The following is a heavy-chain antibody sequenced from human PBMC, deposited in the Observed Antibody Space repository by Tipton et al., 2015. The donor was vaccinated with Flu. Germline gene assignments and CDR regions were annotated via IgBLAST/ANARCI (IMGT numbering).Heavy chain of an antibody. CDR2: INRNGNT. CDR3: ARGRVRGGL. Sequence: TLSLTCMVSGDSIRSNYYWGWIRQPPGRGLEWIGNINRNGNTYRNPSLKSRVTISVDTSRNQFSLKLSSVTAADTAVYYCARGRVRGGLWGQGTLVTVSS. V-gene: IGHV4-38-2*02. J-gene: IGHJ4*02. D-gene: IGHD3-16*01. CDR1: GDSIRSNYY.